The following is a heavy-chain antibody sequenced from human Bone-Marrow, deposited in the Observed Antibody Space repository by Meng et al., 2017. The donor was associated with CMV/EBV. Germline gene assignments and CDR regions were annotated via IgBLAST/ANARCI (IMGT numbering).Heavy chain of an antibody. Sequence: SETLSLTCAVYGGSFSGYYWSWIRQPPGKGLEWIGEINHSGSTNYNPSLKSRVTISVDTSKNQFSLKLSSVTAADTAVYYCARGLGIWGQGTLVTGSS. J-gene: IGHJ4*02. D-gene: IGHD3-16*01. CDR1: GGSFSGYY. V-gene: IGHV4-34*01. CDR2: INHSGST. CDR3: ARGLGI.